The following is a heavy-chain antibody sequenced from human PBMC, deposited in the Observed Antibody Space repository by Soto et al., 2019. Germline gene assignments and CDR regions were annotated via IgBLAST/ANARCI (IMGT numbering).Heavy chain of an antibody. CDR3: ARRSTSGYCSSTSCYDDYYYYGMDV. V-gene: IGHV1-69*13. Sequence: SVKVSCKASGGTFSSYAISWVRQAPGQGLEWMGGIIPIFGTANYAQKFQGRVTITADESTSTAYMELSSLRSEDTAVYYCARRSTSGYCSSTSCYDDYYYYGMDVWGQ. CDR2: IIPIFGTA. CDR1: GGTFSSYA. J-gene: IGHJ6*02. D-gene: IGHD2-2*01.